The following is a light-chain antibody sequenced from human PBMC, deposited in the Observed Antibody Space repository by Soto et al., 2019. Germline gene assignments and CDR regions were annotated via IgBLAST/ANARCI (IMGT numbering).Light chain of an antibody. J-gene: IGKJ1*01. V-gene: IGKV3-20*01. CDR2: DVS. CDR1: QSVSSNF. Sequence: EIVLTQSPGTLSLSPGDRATLSCRASQSVSSNFLAWYQQKPGQAPRLLIYDVSKRATGVPDRFSGSGSATDFTLTISRLEPEDFAVYYCQQYGFPPQTFGQGSKVGIK. CDR3: QQYGFPPQT.